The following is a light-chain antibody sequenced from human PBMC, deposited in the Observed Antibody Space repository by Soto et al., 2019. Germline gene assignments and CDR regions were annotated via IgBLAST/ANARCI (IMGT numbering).Light chain of an antibody. J-gene: IGKJ1*01. Sequence: DTLMTQSPSSVSASIGDRVILTCRASRDISTWLAWYQQKPGQAPKLLISKASNLQSGVPSGFSGSGSGREFTLIISSLQPDDFATYFCHQANSFPRTF. CDR2: KAS. CDR1: RDISTW. V-gene: IGKV1-12*01. CDR3: HQANSFPRT.